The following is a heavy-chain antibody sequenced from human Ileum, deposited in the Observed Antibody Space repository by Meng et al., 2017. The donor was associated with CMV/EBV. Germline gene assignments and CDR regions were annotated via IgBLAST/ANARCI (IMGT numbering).Heavy chain of an antibody. J-gene: IGHJ4*02. CDR2: INPNSGGT. Sequence: ASVKVSCKASGYTFTGYYMHWVRQAPGQGLEWMGWINPNSGGTNYAQKFQGRATMTRDTSISTAYMELSRLRSDDTAVYYCARGRLWFGEFDYWGQGTLVTVSS. CDR3: ARGRLWFGEFDY. D-gene: IGHD3-10*01. CDR1: GYTFTGYY. V-gene: IGHV1-2*02.